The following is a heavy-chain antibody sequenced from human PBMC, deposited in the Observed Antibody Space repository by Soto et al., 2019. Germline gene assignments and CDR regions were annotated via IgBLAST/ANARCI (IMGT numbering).Heavy chain of an antibody. J-gene: IGHJ4*02. Sequence: PSETLSLTCSVSGGSISGHYWTWIRQSPGNGLEWIGYIFYSGSTNYNPSLKSRVTISVDTSKNQFSLKMSSVTAADTAVYYCARVGSSGWSPDYWGRGTLVTVSS. V-gene: IGHV4-59*11. CDR3: ARVGSSGWSPDY. D-gene: IGHD6-19*01. CDR1: GGSISGHY. CDR2: IFYSGST.